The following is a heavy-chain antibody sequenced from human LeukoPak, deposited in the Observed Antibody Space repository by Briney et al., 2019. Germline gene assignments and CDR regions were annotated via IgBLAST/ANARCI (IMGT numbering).Heavy chain of an antibody. D-gene: IGHD2-2*01. CDR3: ARDWKYQLSRMDV. J-gene: IGHJ6*03. CDR1: GGSISSYY. Sequence: PSETLSLTCTVSGGSISSYYWSWIRQPPGKGLEWIGYIYYSGSTYHNPSLKSRVTISVDTSRNQFSLKLSSVTAADTAVYYCARDWKYQLSRMDVWGKGTTVTVSS. V-gene: IGHV4-59*12. CDR2: IYYSGST.